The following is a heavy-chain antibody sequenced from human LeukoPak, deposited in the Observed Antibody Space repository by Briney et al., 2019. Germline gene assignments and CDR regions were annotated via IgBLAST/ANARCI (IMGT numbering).Heavy chain of an antibody. Sequence: ASVKVSCKASGYTFTSYAMNWVRQAPGQGLEWMGIINPSGGSTSYAQKFQGRVTMTRDTSTSTVYMELSSLRPEDTAVYYCARDIYSYGYYIDYWGQGTLVTVSS. V-gene: IGHV1-46*01. J-gene: IGHJ4*02. CDR2: INPSGGST. D-gene: IGHD5-18*01. CDR3: ARDIYSYGYYIDY. CDR1: GYTFTSYA.